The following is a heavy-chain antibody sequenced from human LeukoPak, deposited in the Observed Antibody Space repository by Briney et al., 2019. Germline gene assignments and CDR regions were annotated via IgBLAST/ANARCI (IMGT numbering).Heavy chain of an antibody. CDR3: ARDQTRVTYYDILTGPGYYYYGMDV. CDR1: GYTFTSYY. D-gene: IGHD3-9*01. Sequence: ASVKVSCKASGYTFTSYYMHWVRQAPGQGLEWMGIINPSGGSTSYAQKFQGRVTMTRDTSTSTVYMELSSLRSEDTAVYYCARDQTRVTYYDILTGPGYYYYGMDVWGQGTTVTVSS. J-gene: IGHJ6*02. V-gene: IGHV1-46*01. CDR2: INPSGGST.